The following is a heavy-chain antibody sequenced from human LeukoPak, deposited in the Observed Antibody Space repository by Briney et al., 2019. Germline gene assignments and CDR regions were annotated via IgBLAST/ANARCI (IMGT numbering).Heavy chain of an antibody. V-gene: IGHV3-66*01. CDR3: ARETSGSHWN. D-gene: IGHD1-26*01. CDR2: IYSGGHT. Sequence: GGSLRLSCAASGFTVGNSYLNWVRQAPGKGLVWVSVIYSGGHTYYADSVKGRFTISRDNSKNTLYLQMNSLTVEDTAVYYCARETSGSHWNWGQGTLVTVSS. CDR1: GFTVGNSY. J-gene: IGHJ4*02.